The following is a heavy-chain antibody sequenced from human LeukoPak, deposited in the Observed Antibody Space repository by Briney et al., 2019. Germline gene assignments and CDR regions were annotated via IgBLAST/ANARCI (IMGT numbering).Heavy chain of an antibody. J-gene: IGHJ4*02. CDR2: ISPSGDIT. CDR1: GFTVSGNY. CDR3: AKDHDYGVSNDY. D-gene: IGHD4-17*01. V-gene: IGHV3-23*01. Sequence: AGGSLRLSCAVSGFTVSGNYMSWVRQAPGKGLEWVSGISPSGDITYYADSVKGRFTISRDNSKNTLYLQMNSLRAEDTAVYYCAKDHDYGVSNDYWGQGTLVTVSS.